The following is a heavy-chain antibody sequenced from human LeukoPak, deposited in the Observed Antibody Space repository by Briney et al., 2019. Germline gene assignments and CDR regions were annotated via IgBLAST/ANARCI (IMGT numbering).Heavy chain of an antibody. J-gene: IGHJ4*02. CDR1: GFTFSNYA. Sequence: GGSLRLSCAAAGFTFSNYAMHWDRQAPGKGLEWVAVISYDGTNEYYADSVKGRFTISRDNSKNTLYLQMDSLRVEDTAVYYCARNRGATGYYWVDYWGQGTLVSVSS. CDR3: ARNRGATGYYWVDY. D-gene: IGHD3-22*01. V-gene: IGHV3-30-3*01. CDR2: ISYDGTNE.